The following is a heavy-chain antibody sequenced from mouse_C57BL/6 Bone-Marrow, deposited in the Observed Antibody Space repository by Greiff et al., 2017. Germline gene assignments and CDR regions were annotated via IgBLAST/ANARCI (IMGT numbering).Heavy chain of an antibody. CDR3: ARHHAGFAY. Sequence: EVNVVESGGDLVKPGGSLKLSCAASGFTFSSYGMSWVRQTPDKRLEWVATISSGGSYTYYPDSVKGRFTISRDNAKNTQYLQMSSLKSEDTAMYYCARHHAGFAYWGQGTLVTVSA. J-gene: IGHJ3*01. V-gene: IGHV5-6*01. CDR1: GFTFSSYG. CDR2: ISSGGSYT.